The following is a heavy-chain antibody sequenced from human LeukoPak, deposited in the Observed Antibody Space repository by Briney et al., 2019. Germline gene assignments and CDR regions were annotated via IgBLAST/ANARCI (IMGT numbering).Heavy chain of an antibody. Sequence: PGGSLRLSCAASGFTFSTYWMHWVRQAPGKGLVWVSRISSDGSITSYADSVKGRFTISRDNSKNTLYLQMNSLRAEDTAVYYCAKLSGGYYYDSSGYSDAFDIWGQGTMVTVSS. D-gene: IGHD3-22*01. CDR1: GFTFSTYW. V-gene: IGHV3-74*01. CDR2: ISSDGSIT. CDR3: AKLSGGYYYDSSGYSDAFDI. J-gene: IGHJ3*02.